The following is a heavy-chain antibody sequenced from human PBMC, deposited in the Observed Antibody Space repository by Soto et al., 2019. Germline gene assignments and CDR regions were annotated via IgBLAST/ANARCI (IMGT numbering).Heavy chain of an antibody. V-gene: IGHV3-23*01. Sequence: EVQLLESGGGLAQPGGSLRLSCVASGFTFRSYAMTWVRQAPGKGLEWVSGISGGGGSTYYTDSVKGRFTISRDNSKNTVYLQINSLRGEDTAVYYCARVLSSWPNFDYWGQGTLVTVSA. CDR3: ARVLSSWPNFDY. D-gene: IGHD6-13*01. CDR2: ISGGGGST. J-gene: IGHJ4*02. CDR1: GFTFRSYA.